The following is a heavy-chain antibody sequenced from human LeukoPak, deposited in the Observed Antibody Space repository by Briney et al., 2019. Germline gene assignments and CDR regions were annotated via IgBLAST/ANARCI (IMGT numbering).Heavy chain of an antibody. Sequence: GGSLRLSCAASGFTFTSYWIHWVRHVPGKGLEWVSRIDGDGSSRSYADSVQGRFTISRDNGKKTVFLQMNGLSAEDTAVYYCARILEGYYYFGLDVWGQGTTVIVSS. V-gene: IGHV3-74*01. D-gene: IGHD3/OR15-3a*01. CDR1: GFTFTSYW. CDR3: ARILEGYYYFGLDV. J-gene: IGHJ6*02. CDR2: IDGDGSSR.